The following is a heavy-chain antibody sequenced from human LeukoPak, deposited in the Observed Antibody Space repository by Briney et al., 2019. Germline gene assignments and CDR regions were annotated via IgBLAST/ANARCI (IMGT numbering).Heavy chain of an antibody. CDR1: GFTFSSYA. V-gene: IGHV3-23*01. Sequence: GGSLRLSCAASGFTFSSYAMSWVRQAPGKELEWVSGISGSGDNTYYADSVKGRFTISRDNSKNTLYVQVISLGTEDTAAYYCAKGSYYDSSGSFYFDYWGQGTLVTVSS. J-gene: IGHJ4*02. CDR3: AKGSYYDSSGSFYFDY. D-gene: IGHD3-22*01. CDR2: ISGSGDNT.